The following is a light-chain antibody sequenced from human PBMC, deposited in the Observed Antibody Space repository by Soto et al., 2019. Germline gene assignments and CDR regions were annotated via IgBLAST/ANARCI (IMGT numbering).Light chain of an antibody. J-gene: IGKJ5*01. CDR1: QSVSNW. Sequence: DIQMTQSPSTLSASVGDRVTITCRASQSVSNWLAWYQQKPGKAPTLLIYDVSRFETGVPSRFSGSGSGTDLTLTISSLEPEDFAVYYCQQRRSWPPTITSGQGTRLEIK. V-gene: IGKV1-5*01. CDR2: DVS. CDR3: QQRRSWPPTIT.